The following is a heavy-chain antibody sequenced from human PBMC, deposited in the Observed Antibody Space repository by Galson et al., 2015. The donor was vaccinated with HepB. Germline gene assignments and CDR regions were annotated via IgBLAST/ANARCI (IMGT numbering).Heavy chain of an antibody. CDR3: ARFVRDFWSGYYTGIDELGYYYYMDV. V-gene: IGHV4-4*07. J-gene: IGHJ6*03. D-gene: IGHD3-3*01. CDR2: IYTSGST. CDR1: GGSISSYY. Sequence: LSLTCTVSGGSISSYYWSWIRQPAGKGLEWIGRIYTSGSTNYNPSLKCRVTMSVDTSKNQFSLKLSSVTAADTAVYYWARFVRDFWSGYYTGIDELGYYYYMDVWGKGTTVTVSS.